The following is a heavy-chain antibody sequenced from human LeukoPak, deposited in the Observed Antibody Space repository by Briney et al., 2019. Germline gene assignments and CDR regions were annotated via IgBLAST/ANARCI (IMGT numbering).Heavy chain of an antibody. CDR3: ARGLQTTVTTFDY. CDR1: GGSISSSSYY. V-gene: IGHV4-39*01. J-gene: IGHJ4*02. Sequence: PSETLSLTCTVSGGSISSSSYYWGWIRQPPGKGLEWIGSIYYSGSTYYNPSLKSRVTISVDTSKNQFSLKLSSVSAADTAVYYCARGLQTTVTTFDYRGQGTLVTVSS. D-gene: IGHD4-17*01. CDR2: IYYSGST.